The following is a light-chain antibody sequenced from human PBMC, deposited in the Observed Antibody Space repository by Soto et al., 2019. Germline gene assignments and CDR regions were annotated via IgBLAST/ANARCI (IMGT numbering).Light chain of an antibody. V-gene: IGLV2-11*01. CDR3: CSYAGSYV. Sequence: QSALTQPRSVSGSPGQSVTISCTGTSSDVGGYNYVSWYQQHPGKAPTLMMYDVSKRPSGVPDRFSGSKSGNTASLTISGLQAEDEADYYCCSYAGSYVFGGGTKLTVL. CDR1: SSDVGGYNY. CDR2: DVS. J-gene: IGLJ2*01.